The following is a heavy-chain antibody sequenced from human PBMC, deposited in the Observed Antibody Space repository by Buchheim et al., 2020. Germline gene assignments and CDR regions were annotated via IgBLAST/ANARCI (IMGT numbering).Heavy chain of an antibody. D-gene: IGHD4-17*01. V-gene: IGHV4-31*03. Sequence: QVQLQESGPGLVKPSQTLSLTCTVSGGSISSGCYHWSWIRQHPGKGLEWIGYIYYSGSTYYNPSLKSRVTISVDTSKNQFSLKLSSVTAADTAVYYCARDRLSYYGEASYYYYGMDVWGQGTT. J-gene: IGHJ6*02. CDR2: IYYSGST. CDR1: GGSISSGCYH. CDR3: ARDRLSYYGEASYYYYGMDV.